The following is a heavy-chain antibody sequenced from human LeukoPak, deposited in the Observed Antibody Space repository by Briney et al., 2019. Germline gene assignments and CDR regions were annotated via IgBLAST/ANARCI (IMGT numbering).Heavy chain of an antibody. CDR3: ARVAEDCSSTRCYAGVDY. J-gene: IGHJ4*02. CDR2: ISGYKGNT. D-gene: IGHD2-2*01. Sequence: ASVKVSCKASGYTFTSYGISWVRQAPGQGLEWMGWISGYKGNTNYAKILQGRVTITTKTSTSTAYMELRSVRSDDTAVYYCARVAEDCSSTRCYAGVDYWGQGTLVSVSS. V-gene: IGHV1-18*01. CDR1: GYTFTSYG.